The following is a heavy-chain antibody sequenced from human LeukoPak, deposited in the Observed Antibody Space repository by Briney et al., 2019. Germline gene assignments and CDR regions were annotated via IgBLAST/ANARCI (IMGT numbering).Heavy chain of an antibody. CDR3: AKSALRDYYYYYMDV. CDR2: ISGSGGST. V-gene: IGHV3-23*01. Sequence: PGGSLRLSCAASRFTFSNFAMSWVRQAPGKGLEWVSAISGSGGSTYYAGSVKGRFTISRDNSKNTLYLQMNSLRAEDTAVYYCAKSALRDYYYYYMDVWGKGTTVTVSS. CDR1: RFTFSNFA. J-gene: IGHJ6*03. D-gene: IGHD2-15*01.